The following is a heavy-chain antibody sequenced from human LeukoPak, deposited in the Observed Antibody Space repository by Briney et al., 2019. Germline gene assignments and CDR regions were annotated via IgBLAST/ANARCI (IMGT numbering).Heavy chain of an antibody. CDR3: AKDMYSSGWRDDAFDI. D-gene: IGHD6-19*01. Sequence: PGGSLRLSCAASGFTFSSYWMHWVRHAPGKGLVWVSRINSDGSSTSYADSVKGRFTISRDNAKNSLYLQMNSLRAEDTALYYCAKDMYSSGWRDDAFDIWGQGTMVTVSS. J-gene: IGHJ3*02. V-gene: IGHV3-74*01. CDR2: INSDGSST. CDR1: GFTFSSYW.